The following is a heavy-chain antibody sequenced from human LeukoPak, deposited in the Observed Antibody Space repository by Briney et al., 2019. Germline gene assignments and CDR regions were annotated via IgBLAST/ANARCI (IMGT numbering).Heavy chain of an antibody. CDR2: INPNSGGT. CDR1: GYTFTGYY. V-gene: IGHV1-2*02. D-gene: IGHD2-15*01. CDR3: ARDIVVVVAATPSQVEYYYYMDV. J-gene: IGHJ6*03. Sequence: ASVKVSCKASGYTFTGYYMHWVRQAPGQGLEWMGWINPNSGGTNYARKFQGRVTMTRDTSISTAYMELSRLRSDDTAVYYCARDIVVVVAATPSQVEYYYYMDVWGKGTTVTVSS.